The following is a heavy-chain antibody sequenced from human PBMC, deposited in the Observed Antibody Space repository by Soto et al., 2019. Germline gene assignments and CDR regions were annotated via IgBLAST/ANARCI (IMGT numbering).Heavy chain of an antibody. CDR3: ARDSYGVDY. V-gene: IGHV3-33*01. J-gene: IGHJ4*02. CDR2: IWYDGSNK. D-gene: IGHD1-26*01. Sequence: QVRLVESGGGVVQPGRSLRLSCAASGFTFSSYGMHWVRQAPGKGLEWVAVIWYDGSNKYYADSVKGRFTISRDNSENTLYLQMNSLRAEDTAVYYCARDSYGVDYWGQGTLVTVSS. CDR1: GFTFSSYG.